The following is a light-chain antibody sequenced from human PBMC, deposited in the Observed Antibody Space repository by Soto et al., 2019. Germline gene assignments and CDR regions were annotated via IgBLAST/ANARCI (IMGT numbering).Light chain of an antibody. CDR1: QSVSSSY. V-gene: IGKV3-20*01. CDR2: GAS. CDR3: QQYGSTPRVT. J-gene: IGKJ3*01. Sequence: EIVLTQSPGTLSLSPGERATLSCRASQSVSSSYLAWYQQKPGQAPRLLIYGASSRSTGIPDRFSGSGSGTDFTLTISRLEAEDFAVYYCQQYGSTPRVTFGPGTKVAIK.